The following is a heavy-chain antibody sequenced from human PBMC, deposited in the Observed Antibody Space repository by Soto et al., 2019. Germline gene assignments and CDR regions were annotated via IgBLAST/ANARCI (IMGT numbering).Heavy chain of an antibody. V-gene: IGHV3-23*01. CDR1: GFTFSSYA. CDR3: AKDYNDILNGYYNYYYYKDV. Sequence: PGGSLRLSCAASGFTFSSYAMSWVRPAPGKGLEWVSAISGSGGSTYYADSVKGRFTISRDNSKNTLYLQMNGLRAEDTAVYYCAKDYNDILNGYYNYYYYKDVWGKGTTVTVSS. CDR2: ISGSGGST. D-gene: IGHD3-9*01. J-gene: IGHJ6*03.